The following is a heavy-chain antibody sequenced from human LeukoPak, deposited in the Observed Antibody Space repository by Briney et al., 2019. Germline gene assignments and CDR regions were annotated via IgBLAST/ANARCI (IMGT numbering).Heavy chain of an antibody. Sequence: GGSLRLSCVASGFTFSSYSMNWVRQAPGKGLEWVSSISSSSSYIYYADSVKGRFTISRDNSKSTLYLQMSSLRAEDTALYYCAKDRREVAASGYSWGQGTLVTVSS. V-gene: IGHV3-21*04. CDR1: GFTFSSYS. CDR3: AKDRREVAASGYS. CDR2: ISSSSSYI. D-gene: IGHD6-13*01. J-gene: IGHJ4*02.